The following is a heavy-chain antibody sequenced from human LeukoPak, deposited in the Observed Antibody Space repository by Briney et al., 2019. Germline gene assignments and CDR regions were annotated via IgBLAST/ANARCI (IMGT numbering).Heavy chain of an antibody. Sequence: GGSLRPSCAASGFTFSSYAMSWVRQAPGKGLEWVSAISGSGGSTYYADSVKGRFTISRDNSKNTLYLQMNSLRAEDTAVYYCAKSLPRYYYYGMDVRGQGTTVTVSS. V-gene: IGHV3-23*01. CDR1: GFTFSSYA. CDR3: AKSLPRYYYYGMDV. J-gene: IGHJ6*02. CDR2: ISGSGGST.